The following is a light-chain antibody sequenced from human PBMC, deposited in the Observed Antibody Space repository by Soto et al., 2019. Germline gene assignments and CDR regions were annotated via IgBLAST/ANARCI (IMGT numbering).Light chain of an antibody. CDR2: GAS. J-gene: IGKJ1*01. CDR3: LQHNTYPWT. Sequence: DVQMTHSPSAMSASVGDRVTITCRSSQGISNSLAWFQQKPGKVPKRLIYGASSLQSGAPSRFSGSGSGTDFTLTISSLQPEDFATYYCLQHNTYPWTLGQGTKVDIK. V-gene: IGKV1-17*03. CDR1: QGISNS.